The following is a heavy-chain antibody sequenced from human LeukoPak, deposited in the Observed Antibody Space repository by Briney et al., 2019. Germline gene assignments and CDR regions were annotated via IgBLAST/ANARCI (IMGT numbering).Heavy chain of an antibody. J-gene: IGHJ4*02. Sequence: GGSLRLSCAASGFTFSSYEMNWVRQAPGKGLEWVSYISSSGSTIYYADSVKGRFTISRDNAKNSLYLQMNSLRAEDTAVYYCARGRGYSYGYVLYWGQGTLVTVSS. V-gene: IGHV3-48*03. D-gene: IGHD5-18*01. CDR3: ARGRGYSYGYVLY. CDR1: GFTFSSYE. CDR2: ISSSGSTI.